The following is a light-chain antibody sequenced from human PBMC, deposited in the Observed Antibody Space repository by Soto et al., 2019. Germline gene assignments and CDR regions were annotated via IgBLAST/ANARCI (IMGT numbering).Light chain of an antibody. CDR1: SSNIGSNT. V-gene: IGLV1-44*01. CDR2: SNN. J-gene: IGLJ7*01. Sequence: QSVLTQPPSASGTPGQRVTISCSVSSSNIGSNTVNWYQQLPGTAPKLLIYSNNQRPSGVPDRFSGSKSGTSASLAISGLQYEDEAASFCEAWDDIMNGAVFGGGTQMTVL. CDR3: EAWDDIMNGAV.